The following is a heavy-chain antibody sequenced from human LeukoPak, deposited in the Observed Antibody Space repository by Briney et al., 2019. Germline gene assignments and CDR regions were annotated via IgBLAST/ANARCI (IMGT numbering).Heavy chain of an antibody. CDR1: GFTFSSYG. CDR3: AKDSRSGTRSFFDY. D-gene: IGHD2-2*01. V-gene: IGHV3-33*06. CDR2: IWYDGSNK. J-gene: IGHJ4*02. Sequence: PGRSLRLSCAASGFTFSSYGMHGVRQAPGKGREGGAVIWYDGSNKYYADSVKGRFTISRDNSKNTLYLQMNSLRAEDTAVYYCAKDSRSGTRSFFDYWGQGTLVTVSS.